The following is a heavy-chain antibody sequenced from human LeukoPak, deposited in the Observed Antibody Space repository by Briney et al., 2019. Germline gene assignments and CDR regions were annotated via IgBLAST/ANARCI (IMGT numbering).Heavy chain of an antibody. Sequence: PGGSLILSCATPGFTFSSYEMNSVRQAPGKGVEWGSYISSSGSTIYYADSVKGRFTISRDNAKNSLYLQMNSLRAEDTAVYYCATITMVRGTDAFDIWGQGTMVTVSS. V-gene: IGHV3-48*03. CDR3: ATITMVRGTDAFDI. CDR1: GFTFSSYE. D-gene: IGHD3-10*01. CDR2: ISSSGSTI. J-gene: IGHJ3*02.